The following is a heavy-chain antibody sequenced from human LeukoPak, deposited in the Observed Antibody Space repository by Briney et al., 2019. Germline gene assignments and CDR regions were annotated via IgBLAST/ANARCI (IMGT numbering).Heavy chain of an antibody. D-gene: IGHD6-13*01. CDR2: ISAYNGNT. J-gene: IGHJ3*02. CDR3: ARDHNVAAAGRGAFDI. Sequence: GASVKVSCKASGYTFTSYGISWVRQAPGQGLEWMGWISAYNGNTNYAQKLQGRVTMTTDTSTSTAYMELRSLRSDDTAVYYCARDHNVAAAGRGAFDIWGQGTMVTVSS. V-gene: IGHV1-18*01. CDR1: GYTFTSYG.